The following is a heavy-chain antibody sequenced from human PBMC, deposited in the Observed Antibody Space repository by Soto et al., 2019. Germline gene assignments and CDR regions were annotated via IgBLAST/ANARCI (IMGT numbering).Heavy chain of an antibody. V-gene: IGHV3-11*01. J-gene: IGHJ6*02. CDR1: GFTFSDYY. CDR2: ISTTGRTM. Sequence: QVQLVESGGGLVKPGGSLRLSCVASGFTFSDYYMSWIRQAPGKGLECISYISTTGRTMHYADSVKGRFTISRDNPKNSLYLQMNSLRADDTAVYYCARDDIAVAGISTYYYYGMDVWGQGTTVTVSS. CDR3: ARDDIAVAGISTYYYYGMDV. D-gene: IGHD6-19*01.